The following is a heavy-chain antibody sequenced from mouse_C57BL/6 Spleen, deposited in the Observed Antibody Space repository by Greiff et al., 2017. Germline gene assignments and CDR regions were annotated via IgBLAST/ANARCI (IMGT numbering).Heavy chain of an antibody. CDR3: TQSTMVTTDGPLDY. CDR1: GFNIKDYY. D-gene: IGHD2-2*01. V-gene: IGHV14-1*01. Sequence: VQLKQSGAELVRPGASVKLSCTASGFNIKDYYMHWVKQRPEQGLEWIGRIDPEDGDTEYAPKFQGKATMTADTSSNTAYLQLSSLTSEDTAVYYCTQSTMVTTDGPLDYWGQGTTLTVSS. J-gene: IGHJ2*01. CDR2: IDPEDGDT.